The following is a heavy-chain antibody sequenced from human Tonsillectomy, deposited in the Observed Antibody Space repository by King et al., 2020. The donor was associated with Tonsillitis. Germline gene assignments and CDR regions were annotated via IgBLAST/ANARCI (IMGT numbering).Heavy chain of an antibody. D-gene: IGHD2-15*01. CDR3: ARGSAATGFYHYGMDV. Sequence: VQLVESGGGLVQPGGSLRLSCAASGFTFSSYDMHWVRQVTGKGLEWVSVIGTAGDPYYPGSVKGRFTISRENAKNSFYLQMNSLRAGDTAVYYCARGSAATGFYHYGMDVWGQGPRSPSP. J-gene: IGHJ6*02. CDR2: IGTAGDP. V-gene: IGHV3-13*05. CDR1: GFTFSSYD.